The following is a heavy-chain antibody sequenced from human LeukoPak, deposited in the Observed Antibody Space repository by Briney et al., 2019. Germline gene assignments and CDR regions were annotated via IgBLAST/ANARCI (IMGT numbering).Heavy chain of an antibody. CDR3: ARDRAGAQSWVALDP. D-gene: IGHD3-10*01. V-gene: IGHV3-48*03. Sequence: GGSLRLSCAASGFTFSSYEMNWVRQAPGKGLEWVSYISSSGSTIYYADSVKGRFTISRDNAKNSLYLQMNSLRAEDTAVYYCARDRAGAQSWVALDPWGQGTLVTVSS. J-gene: IGHJ5*02. CDR1: GFTFSSYE. CDR2: ISSSGSTI.